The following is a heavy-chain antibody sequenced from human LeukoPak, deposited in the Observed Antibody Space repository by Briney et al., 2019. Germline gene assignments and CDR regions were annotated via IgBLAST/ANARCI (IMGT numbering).Heavy chain of an antibody. V-gene: IGHV4-38-2*02. Sequence: SETLSLTRTVSDYSITSGYYWDWIRQPPGKGLEWIGSIHHSGSTNYNPSLKSRVTISVDTSKNQFSLKLSSVTAADTAVYYCARDSRRELLHAFDIWGQGTMVTVSS. CDR3: ARDSRRELLHAFDI. CDR2: IHHSGST. CDR1: DYSITSGYY. D-gene: IGHD1-26*01. J-gene: IGHJ3*02.